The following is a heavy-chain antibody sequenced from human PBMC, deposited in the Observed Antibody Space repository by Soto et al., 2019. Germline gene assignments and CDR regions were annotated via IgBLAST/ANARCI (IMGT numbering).Heavy chain of an antibody. D-gene: IGHD3-3*01. J-gene: IGHJ6*02. V-gene: IGHV4-34*01. Sequence: SETLSLTCAVYGGSFSGYYWSWIRQPPGKGLEWIGEINHSGSTNYNPSLKSRVTISVDTSKNRFSLKLSSVTAADTAVYYCARGRRLLRFLVYGMDVWGQGTTVTVYS. CDR1: GGSFSGYY. CDR2: INHSGST. CDR3: ARGRRLLRFLVYGMDV.